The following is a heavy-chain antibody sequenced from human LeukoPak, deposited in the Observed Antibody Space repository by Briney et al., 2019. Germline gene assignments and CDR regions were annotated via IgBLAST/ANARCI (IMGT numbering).Heavy chain of an antibody. CDR3: ARDREEDIVVVPAAFGY. CDR1: GFTFSSYW. CDR2: IKQDGSEK. Sequence: GGSLRLSCAASGFTFSSYWIHWVRQAPGKGLEWVANIKQDGSEKYYVDSVKGRFTISRDNAKNSLYLQMNSLRAEDTAVYYCARDREEDIVVVPAAFGYWGQGTLVTVSS. D-gene: IGHD2-2*01. J-gene: IGHJ4*02. V-gene: IGHV3-7*01.